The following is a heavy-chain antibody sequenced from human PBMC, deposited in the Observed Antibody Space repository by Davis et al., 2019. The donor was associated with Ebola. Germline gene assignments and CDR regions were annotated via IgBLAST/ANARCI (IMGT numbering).Heavy chain of an antibody. CDR2: ISGNGAST. CDR1: GFMFSSYA. CDR3: ARVQSLTIVVLAAAGAWFDP. Sequence: PGGSLRLSCATSGFMFSSYAMIWVRQAPGKGPEWVSSISGNGASTDYADSVKGRFTISSDNSENTVYLQFNSLTAEDTAVYYCARVQSLTIVVLAAAGAWFDPWGQGTLVTVSS. J-gene: IGHJ5*02. V-gene: IGHV3-23*01. D-gene: IGHD2-15*01.